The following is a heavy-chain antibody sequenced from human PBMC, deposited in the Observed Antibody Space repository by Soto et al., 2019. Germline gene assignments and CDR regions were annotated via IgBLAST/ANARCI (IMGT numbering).Heavy chain of an antibody. V-gene: IGHV3-30*03. Sequence: QVQLVESGGGVVQPGRSLRLSCAVSGFTVSSYGRHWVRQAPGKGLEWVAVISRDGGTKYYADSVQGRFTISRDNSRNTLFLEMNSLRSDDMAVYYCTGEGASGYWGQGTLVTVSS. CDR3: TGEGASGY. CDR1: GFTVSSYG. CDR2: ISRDGGTK. J-gene: IGHJ4*02. D-gene: IGHD2-8*02.